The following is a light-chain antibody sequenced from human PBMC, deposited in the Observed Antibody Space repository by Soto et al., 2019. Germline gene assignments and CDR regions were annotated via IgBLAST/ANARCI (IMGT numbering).Light chain of an antibody. CDR3: QQYDNSPPLT. Sequence: EIVLTQSPGTLSLSPGERATLSCRATQSVSSSYLAWYQQKPGQAPRLLIYGASTRATGIPARFSGSGSGTKFTLIISSLQSEDFALYFCQQYDNSPPLTFGGGTKVDIK. CDR2: GAS. V-gene: IGKV3-15*01. CDR1: QSVSSSY. J-gene: IGKJ4*01.